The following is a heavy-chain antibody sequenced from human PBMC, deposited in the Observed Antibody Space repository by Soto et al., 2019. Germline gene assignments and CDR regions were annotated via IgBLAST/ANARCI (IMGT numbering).Heavy chain of an antibody. CDR1: GYTFTSYG. V-gene: IGHV1-18*04. CDR3: ARDPDSSSRYYYGMDV. CDR2: ISAYNGNT. J-gene: IGHJ6*02. Sequence: RASVKVSCKASGYTFTSYGISWVRQAPGQGLEWMGWISAYNGNTNYAQKLQGRVTMTTDTSTSTAYMELRSLRSDDTAVYYCARDPDSSSRYYYGMDVWGQGTTVTVSS. D-gene: IGHD6-13*01.